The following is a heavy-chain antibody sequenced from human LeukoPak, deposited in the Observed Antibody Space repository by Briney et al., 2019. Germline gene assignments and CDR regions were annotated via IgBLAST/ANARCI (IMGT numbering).Heavy chain of an antibody. V-gene: IGHV4-61*02. CDR2: IYTSGST. Sequence: SSETLSLTCTVSGGSISSGSYYWSWIRQPAGKGLEWIGRIYTSGSTNYNPSLKSRVTISVDTSKNQFSLKLSSVTAADTAVYYCARDRTTGTTDWGQGTLVTVSS. J-gene: IGHJ4*02. CDR3: ARDRTTGTTD. CDR1: GGSISSGSYY. D-gene: IGHD1-7*01.